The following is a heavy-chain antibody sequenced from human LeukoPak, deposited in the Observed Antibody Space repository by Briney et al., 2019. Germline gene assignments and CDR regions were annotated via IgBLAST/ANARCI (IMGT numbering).Heavy chain of an antibody. V-gene: IGHV3-30*04. Sequence: PGGSLRLSCAASGFTFSSYAMHWVRQAPGKGLEWVAIISYDGSNEYYADSVKGRFTISRDISKNTLYLQMNSLRVEDTAVYYCARSKEDCCGSFDPWGQGTLVTVSS. CDR3: ARSKEDCCGSFDP. J-gene: IGHJ5*02. D-gene: IGHD2-15*01. CDR1: GFTFSSYA. CDR2: ISYDGSNE.